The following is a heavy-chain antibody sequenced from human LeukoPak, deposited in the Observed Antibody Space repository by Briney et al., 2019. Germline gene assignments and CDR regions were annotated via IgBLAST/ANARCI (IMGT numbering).Heavy chain of an antibody. D-gene: IGHD4-17*01. CDR1: GFSFSTYG. CDR3: ARGLPSYGDYVDYYFYMDV. V-gene: IGHV3-33*01. J-gene: IGHJ6*03. Sequence: GRSLRLSCAASGFSFSTYGMHWVRQAPGKGLEWVATIWYDGSNKYYADSVKGRFTISRDNSKNTLFLQMNSLRADDTALYYCARGLPSYGDYVDYYFYMDVWGKGTTVTVSS. CDR2: IWYDGSNK.